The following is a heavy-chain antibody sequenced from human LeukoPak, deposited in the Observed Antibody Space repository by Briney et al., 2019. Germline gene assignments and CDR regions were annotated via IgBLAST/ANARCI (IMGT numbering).Heavy chain of an antibody. CDR3: ARLVRGVIIGNYFDY. D-gene: IGHD3-10*01. CDR1: GFTVSSNY. Sequence: GGSLRLSCAASGFTVSSNYMSWVRQAPGKGLEWVSVIYSGGSTYYADSVKGRFTISRDNSKNTLYLQMNSLRAEDTAVYYCARLVRGVIIGNYFDYWGQGTLVTVSS. V-gene: IGHV3-66*04. CDR2: IYSGGST. J-gene: IGHJ4*02.